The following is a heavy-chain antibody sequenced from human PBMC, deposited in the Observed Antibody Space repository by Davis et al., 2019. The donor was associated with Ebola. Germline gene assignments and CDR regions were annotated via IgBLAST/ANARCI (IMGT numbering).Heavy chain of an antibody. D-gene: IGHD2/OR15-2a*01. V-gene: IGHV3-7*01. J-gene: IGHJ4*02. CDR1: GFTFSSYW. CDR3: ARRTTFSDY. Sequence: GESLKISCAASGFTFSSYWMSWVRQAPGKGLEWVANIKQDGSEKYYVDSVKGRFTISRDNAKNSLYLQMNSLRAEDSAVYYCARRTTFSDYWGQGTLVTVSS. CDR2: IKQDGSEK.